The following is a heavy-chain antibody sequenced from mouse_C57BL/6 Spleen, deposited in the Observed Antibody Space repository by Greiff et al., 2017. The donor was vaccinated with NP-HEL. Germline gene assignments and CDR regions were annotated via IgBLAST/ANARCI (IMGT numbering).Heavy chain of an antibody. CDR1: GFNIKDYY. V-gene: IGHV14-2*01. CDR2: IDPEDGET. CDR3: ARNCGSSLWYFEV. Sequence: DVQLQESGAELVKPGASVKLSCTASGFNIKDYYMHWVKQRPEQGLEWIGRIDPEDGETKYAPKFQGKATITADTSSNTAYLQLSSLTSEDTAVYYCARNCGSSLWYFEVWGTGTTVTVSS. J-gene: IGHJ1*03. D-gene: IGHD1-1*01.